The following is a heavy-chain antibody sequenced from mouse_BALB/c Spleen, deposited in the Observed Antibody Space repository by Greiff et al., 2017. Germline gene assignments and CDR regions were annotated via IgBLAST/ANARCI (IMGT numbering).Heavy chain of an antibody. CDR2: INPYNDGT. J-gene: IGHJ3*01. CDR3: ARGGDGYYGGFAY. V-gene: IGHV1-14*01. D-gene: IGHD2-3*01. CDR1: GYTFTSYV. Sequence: VQLQQSGPELVKPGASVKMSCKASGYTFTSYVMHWVKQKPGQGLEWIGYINPYNDGTKYNEKFKGKATLTSDKSSSTAYMELSSLTSEDSAVYYCARGGDGYYGGFAYWGQGTLVTVSA.